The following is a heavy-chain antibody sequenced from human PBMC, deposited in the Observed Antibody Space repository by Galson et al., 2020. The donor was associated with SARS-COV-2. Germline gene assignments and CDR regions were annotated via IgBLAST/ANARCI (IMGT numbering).Heavy chain of an antibody. Sequence: ASVKVSCKVSGYTLTELSMHWVRQAPGKGLEWMGGFDPEDGETIYAQKFQGRVTMTEDTSTDTAYMELSSLRSEDTAVYYCATALSSWFSSYYYCGMDVWGQGTTVTVSS. CDR3: ATALSSWFSSYYYCGMDV. V-gene: IGHV1-24*01. D-gene: IGHD6-13*01. J-gene: IGHJ6*02. CDR1: GYTLTELS. CDR2: FDPEDGET.